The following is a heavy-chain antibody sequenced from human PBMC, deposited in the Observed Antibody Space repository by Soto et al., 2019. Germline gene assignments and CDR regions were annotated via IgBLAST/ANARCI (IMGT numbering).Heavy chain of an antibody. CDR1: GYSISSGYY. J-gene: IGHJ4*02. CDR3: ASLSGDCSGGGCLYYFDY. Sequence: SETLSLTCAVSGYSISSGYYWGWIRQPPGKGLEWIGSIYHSGSTYYNPSLKSRVTISVDTSKNQFSLKLSSVTAADTAVYYCASLSGDCSGGGCLYYFDYWGQGTLVTVSS. V-gene: IGHV4-38-2*01. CDR2: IYHSGST. D-gene: IGHD2-15*01.